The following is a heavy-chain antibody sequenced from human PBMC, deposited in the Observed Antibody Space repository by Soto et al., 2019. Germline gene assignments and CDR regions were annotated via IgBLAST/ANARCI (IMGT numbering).Heavy chain of an antibody. CDR2: INHSGST. D-gene: IGHD6-19*01. CDR3: AKKGSREAVATRGYYYGSDV. V-gene: IGHV4-34*01. J-gene: IGHJ6*04. CDR1: GRSFSCYC. Sequence: PSLSMCLTWALDGRSFSCYCSSWLSPPHGKGLEWIGAINHSGSTNYNPSLKSRVTISVDTSKNEFSLKRSSVTAADTAVYYCAKKGSREAVATRGYYYGSDVGAKGPT.